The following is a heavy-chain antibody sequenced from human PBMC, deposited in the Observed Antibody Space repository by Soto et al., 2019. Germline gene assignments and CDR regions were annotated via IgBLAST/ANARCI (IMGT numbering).Heavy chain of an antibody. V-gene: IGHV1-2*04. CDR3: ARDRRTTGYGMDV. D-gene: IGHD1-7*01. Sequence: ASVKVSCKASGYTFTGYYMHWVRQAPGQGLEWMGWINPNSGGTNYAQKFQGWVTMTRDTSISTAYMELSRLRSDDTAVYYCARDRRTTGYGMDVWGQGTTVTVSS. J-gene: IGHJ6*02. CDR2: INPNSGGT. CDR1: GYTFTGYY.